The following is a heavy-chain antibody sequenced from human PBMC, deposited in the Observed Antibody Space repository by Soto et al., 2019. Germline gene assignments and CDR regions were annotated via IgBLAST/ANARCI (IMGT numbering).Heavy chain of an antibody. J-gene: IGHJ4*02. V-gene: IGHV2-5*02. Sequence: QITLKESGPTLVKPTQTLTLTCTFSGFLLSTSGVGVGWIRQPPGKALEWLALIYWDDDKRYSPSLKSRLTITKDTSKNQVVLTMTNMDPVDTATYYCAHSNYRYNWNGSNDYWGQGTLVTVSS. CDR3: AHSNYRYNWNGSNDY. CDR2: IYWDDDK. D-gene: IGHD1-1*01. CDR1: GFLLSTSGVG.